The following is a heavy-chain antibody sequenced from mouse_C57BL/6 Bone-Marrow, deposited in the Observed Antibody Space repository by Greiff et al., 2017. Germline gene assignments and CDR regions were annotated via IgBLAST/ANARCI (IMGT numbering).Heavy chain of an antibody. D-gene: IGHD2-4*01. V-gene: IGHV1-39*01. J-gene: IGHJ4*01. CDR1: GYSFTDYN. CDR2: INPNYGTT. Sequence: VQLQQPGPELVKPGASVKISCKASGYSFTDYNMNWVKQSNGKSLEWIGVINPNYGTTRYNQKFKGKATLTVDKSSSTAYMQLNSLTSEDSAVYYCARGYEYDYAMDYWGQGTSATVSS. CDR3: ARGYEYDYAMDY.